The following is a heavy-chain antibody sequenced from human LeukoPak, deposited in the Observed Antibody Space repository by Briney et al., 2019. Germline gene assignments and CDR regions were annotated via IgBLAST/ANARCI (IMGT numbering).Heavy chain of an antibody. Sequence: SETLSLTCTVSGGSISSSSYYWGWIRQPPGMGLEWIGSIYYSGSAYYNPSLKSRVTISVDTSKNQFSLKLSSVTAADTAVYYCARDGVDSALRDAFDIWGQGTMVTVSS. D-gene: IGHD2-21*02. CDR2: IYYSGSA. CDR3: ARDGVDSALRDAFDI. CDR1: GGSISSSSYY. J-gene: IGHJ3*02. V-gene: IGHV4-39*07.